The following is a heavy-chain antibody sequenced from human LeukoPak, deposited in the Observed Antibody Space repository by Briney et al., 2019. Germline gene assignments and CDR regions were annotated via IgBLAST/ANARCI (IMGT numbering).Heavy chain of an antibody. CDR3: ATEVAPSDHYYYYGMDV. Sequence: SETLSPTCTVSGGSISSNYWSWVRQPPGKGLEWIWYIHYSGRTNYNPSLKSRVTISVATSKNQFSLKLSSVTAADTAVYYCATEVAPSDHYYYYGMDVWGQGTTVTVSS. CDR2: IHYSGRT. CDR1: GGSISSNY. V-gene: IGHV4-59*01. J-gene: IGHJ6*02. D-gene: IGHD5-12*01.